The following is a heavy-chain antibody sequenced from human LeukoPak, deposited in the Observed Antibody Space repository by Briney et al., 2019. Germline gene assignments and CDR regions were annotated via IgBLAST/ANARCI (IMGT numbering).Heavy chain of an antibody. V-gene: IGHV3-23*01. CDR3: ANEAHRHLGLHN. CDR2: ISGSGGST. Sequence: GGSLRLSCAASGFTFSSYAMSWVRQAPGKGLEWVSAISGSGGSTYYADSVKGRFTISRDISTNTLHLQMNSLRADDTAIYFCANEAHRHLGLHNWGQGTLVTVST. CDR1: GFTFSSYA. J-gene: IGHJ4*02.